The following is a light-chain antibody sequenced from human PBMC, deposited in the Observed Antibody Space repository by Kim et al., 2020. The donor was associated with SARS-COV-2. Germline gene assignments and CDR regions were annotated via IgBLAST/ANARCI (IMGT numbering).Light chain of an antibody. Sequence: LGQTIRITCQGDSFRNYYASWYQQKPGQAPVLVIYGKNNRPSGIPDRFSGSISGTPASLTITGAQAEDEADYYCNSRDSSGNRYVFGTGTKVTVL. CDR2: GKN. V-gene: IGLV3-19*01. J-gene: IGLJ1*01. CDR3: NSRDSSGNRYV. CDR1: SFRNYY.